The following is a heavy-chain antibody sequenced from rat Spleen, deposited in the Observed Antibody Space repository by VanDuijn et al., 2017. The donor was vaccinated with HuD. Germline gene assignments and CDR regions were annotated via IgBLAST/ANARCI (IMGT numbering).Heavy chain of an antibody. CDR3: ARPHNYRYVMNV. V-gene: IGHV5S23*01. CDR1: GFTFSDFD. J-gene: IGHJ4*01. Sequence: EVQLVESGGGLVQPGRSLKLSCAASGFTFSDFDMAWVRQAPAKGLEWVASISTGDDDTYYRDSVKGRFTISRDNAKSTLYLQMNSLRSEDTATYFCARPHNYRYVMNVWGQGASVTVSS. CDR2: ISTGDDDT. D-gene: IGHD1-10*01.